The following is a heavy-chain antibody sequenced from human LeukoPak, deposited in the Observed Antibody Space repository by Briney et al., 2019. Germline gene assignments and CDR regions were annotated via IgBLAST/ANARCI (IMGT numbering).Heavy chain of an antibody. CDR2: ISSSRSYI. D-gene: IGHD3-3*01. CDR3: AREDDLAYYFDY. CDR1: GFTFSSYS. Sequence: GGSLRLSCAASGFTFSSYSMNWVRQAPGKGLEWVSSISSSRSYIYYADSVKGRFTISRDNAKNSLYLQMNSLRAEDTAVYYCAREDDLAYYFDYWGQGTLVTVSS. V-gene: IGHV3-21*01. J-gene: IGHJ4*02.